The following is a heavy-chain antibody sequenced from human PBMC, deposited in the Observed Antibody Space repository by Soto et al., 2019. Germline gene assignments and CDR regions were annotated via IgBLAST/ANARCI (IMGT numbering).Heavy chain of an antibody. D-gene: IGHD3-10*01. J-gene: IGHJ4*02. Sequence: GGSLRLSCAASGFTFSSYAMSWVRQAPGKGLEWVSAISGSASSTYYADSVKGRFTLSRDNSKNTVYLQMNSLRAEDTAVYYCAKARYGSGSYYCDYRGQGSLVTVSS. V-gene: IGHV3-23*01. CDR3: AKARYGSGSYYCDY. CDR1: GFTFSSYA. CDR2: ISGSASST.